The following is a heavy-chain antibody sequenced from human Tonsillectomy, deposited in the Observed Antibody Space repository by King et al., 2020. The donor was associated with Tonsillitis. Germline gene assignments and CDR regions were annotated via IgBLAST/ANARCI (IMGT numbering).Heavy chain of an antibody. J-gene: IGHJ4*02. Sequence: VQLVESGGGVVQPGRSLRLSCAASGFTFSGFGIHWVRQAPGKGLEWVAVISYDENDKYYADSVKGRFTISRDNSKNTLYLQMNSLRAEDTAVCYCAKDRLTMTMRQPLDYWGQGTLVTVSS. CDR3: AKDRLTMTMRQPLDY. CDR2: ISYDENDK. D-gene: IGHD4-17*01. V-gene: IGHV3-30*18. CDR1: GFTFSGFG.